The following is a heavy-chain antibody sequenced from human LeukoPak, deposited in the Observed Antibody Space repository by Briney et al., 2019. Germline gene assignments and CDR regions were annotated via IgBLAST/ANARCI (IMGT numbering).Heavy chain of an antibody. J-gene: IGHJ4*02. Sequence: WETLSLTCPGSGYYFSSYYWSWIRQPPGKGLEWIGYIYYSGSTNYNASLTNRVTISVDTSKNQFSLKLSSVTAADTAVYYCAREVGYCSGGSCYSYFDYWGQGTLVTVSS. D-gene: IGHD2-15*01. V-gene: IGHV4-59*01. CDR3: AREVGYCSGGSCYSYFDY. CDR1: GYYFSSYY. CDR2: IYYSGST.